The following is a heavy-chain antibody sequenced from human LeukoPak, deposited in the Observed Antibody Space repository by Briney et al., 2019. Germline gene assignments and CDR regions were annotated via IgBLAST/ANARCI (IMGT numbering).Heavy chain of an antibody. CDR2: ISSSGSTI. D-gene: IGHD2-21*01. J-gene: IGHJ4*02. Sequence: GSLRLFCAASGFTFSSYEMNWVRQAPGKGLEWVSYISSSGSTIYYADSVKGRFTISRDNAKNSLYLQMNSLRAEDTAVYYCARDSLVGFDYWGQGTLVTVSS. CDR1: GFTFSSYE. V-gene: IGHV3-48*03. CDR3: ARDSLVGFDY.